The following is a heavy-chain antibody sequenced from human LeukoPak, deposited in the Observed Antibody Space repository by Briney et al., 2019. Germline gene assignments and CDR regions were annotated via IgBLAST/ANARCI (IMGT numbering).Heavy chain of an antibody. CDR1: GFTFSSYG. J-gene: IGHJ6*02. CDR3: ARDRSAAAARYYYYGMDV. Sequence: GGSLRLSCAASGFTFSSYGMHWVRQAPGKGLEWVAVIWHDGSNKYYADSVKGRFTISRDNSKNTLYLQMNSLRAEDTAVYYCARDRSAAAARYYYYGMDVWGQGTTVTVSS. D-gene: IGHD6-13*01. CDR2: IWHDGSNK. V-gene: IGHV3-33*01.